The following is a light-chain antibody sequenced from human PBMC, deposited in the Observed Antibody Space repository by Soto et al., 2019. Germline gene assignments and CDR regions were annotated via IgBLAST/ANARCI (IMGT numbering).Light chain of an antibody. CDR3: QQYGSSR. V-gene: IGKV3-20*01. CDR1: QSVGSSY. CDR2: GAS. Sequence: EIVLTQSPGTLSLSPGERATLSCRASQSVGSSYLAWYQQKPGQAPRLLIYGASSRATGIPDRFSGSGSGTDFTLTISRLEPEDFAVYYCQQYGSSRFGGGTKVEIK. J-gene: IGKJ4*01.